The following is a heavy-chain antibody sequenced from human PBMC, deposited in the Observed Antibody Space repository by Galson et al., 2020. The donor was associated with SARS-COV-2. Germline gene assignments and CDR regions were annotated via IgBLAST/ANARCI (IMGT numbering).Heavy chain of an antibody. CDR3: AKDWGTHAGVIYYYGMDV. V-gene: IGHV3-23*01. Sequence: GESLKISCAASGFTFSSYAMSWVRQAPGKGLEWVSAISGSGGSTYYADSVKGRFTISRDNSKNTLYLQMNSLRAEDTAVYYCAKDWGTHAGVIYYYGMDVWGQGTTVTVSS. D-gene: IGHD3-16*01. CDR1: GFTFSSYA. J-gene: IGHJ6*02. CDR2: ISGSGGST.